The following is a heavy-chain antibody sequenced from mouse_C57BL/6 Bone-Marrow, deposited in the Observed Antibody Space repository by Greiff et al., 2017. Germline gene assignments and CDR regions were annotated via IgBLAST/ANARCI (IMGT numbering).Heavy chain of an antibody. D-gene: IGHD1-1*01. V-gene: IGHV3-6*01. Sequence: EVQLVESGPGLVKPSQSLSLTCSVTGYSITSGYYWNWIRQFPGNKLEWMGYISYDGSNNYNPSLKNRISITRDTSKNQFFLKLNSVTTEDTATYYCARGYYGSSYHYFDYWGQGTTLTVSS. CDR1: GYSITSGYY. J-gene: IGHJ2*01. CDR3: ARGYYGSSYHYFDY. CDR2: ISYDGSN.